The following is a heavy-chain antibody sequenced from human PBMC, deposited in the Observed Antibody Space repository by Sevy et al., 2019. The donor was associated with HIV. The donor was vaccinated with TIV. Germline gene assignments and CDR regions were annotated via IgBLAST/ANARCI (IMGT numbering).Heavy chain of an antibody. CDR1: GFNFSNFG. J-gene: IGHJ4*02. CDR2: IRYDGSDK. Sequence: GGSLRLSCTASGFNFSNFGMHWVRQVPGKGLEWVTFIRYDGSDKYYAASLKGRFTISRDDSKNTLYLQMDSLRAEDTAIYYCAKDLAGPGRRYFDYWGQGTLVTVSS. D-gene: IGHD6-13*01. V-gene: IGHV3-30*02. CDR3: AKDLAGPGRRYFDY.